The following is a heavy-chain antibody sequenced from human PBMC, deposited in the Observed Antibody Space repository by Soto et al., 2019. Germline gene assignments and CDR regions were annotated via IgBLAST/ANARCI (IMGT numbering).Heavy chain of an antibody. CDR1: GYSISSGYY. D-gene: IGHD3-9*01. Sequence: PSETLSLTCAVSGYSISSGYYWGWIRQPPGKGLEWIGSIYHSGSTYYNPSLKSRLTISVDTSKNQFSLKLSPVTAADTAVYYCARDYDILTGGDYWGQGTLVTVSS. J-gene: IGHJ4*02. CDR3: ARDYDILTGGDY. V-gene: IGHV4-38-2*01. CDR2: IYHSGST.